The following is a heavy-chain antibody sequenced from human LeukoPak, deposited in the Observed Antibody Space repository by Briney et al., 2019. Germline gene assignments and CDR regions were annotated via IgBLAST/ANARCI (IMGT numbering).Heavy chain of an antibody. J-gene: IGHJ5*02. V-gene: IGHV3-23*01. Sequence: GGSLRLSCAASGFTFSSYAMSWVRQAPGKGLEWVSIISGSGGSTYYADSVKGRFTISRDNSKNTLHLQMNRLRADDTALYYCAKRYSGCLRGFDPWGQGTLVTVSS. D-gene: IGHD1-26*01. CDR1: GFTFSSYA. CDR3: AKRYSGCLRGFDP. CDR2: ISGSGGST.